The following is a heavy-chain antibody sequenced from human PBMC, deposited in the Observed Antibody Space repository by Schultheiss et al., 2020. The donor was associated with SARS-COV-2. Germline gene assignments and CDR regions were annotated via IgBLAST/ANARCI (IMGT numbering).Heavy chain of an antibody. CDR1: GFTFSTYS. V-gene: IGHV3-21*01. J-gene: IGHJ5*02. CDR3: AREVIAVAAGWFDP. D-gene: IGHD6-19*01. CDR2: ISGSGGST. Sequence: GGSLRLSCVASGFTFSTYSINWVRQAPGKGLEWVSAISGSGGSTYYADSVKGRFTISRDNAKNSLYLQMNSLRAEDTAVYYCAREVIAVAAGWFDPWGQGTLVTVSS.